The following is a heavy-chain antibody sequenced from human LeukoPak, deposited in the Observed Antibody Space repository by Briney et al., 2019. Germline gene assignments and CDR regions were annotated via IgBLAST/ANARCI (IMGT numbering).Heavy chain of an antibody. V-gene: IGHV4-34*01. D-gene: IGHD2-2*01. CDR2: INHSGST. J-gene: IGHJ4*02. CDR3: ARGDIVVVPAAINFDY. CDR1: GGSFSGYY. Sequence: SETLSLTCAVYGGSFSGYYWSWISQPPGKGLEWIGEINHSGSTNYNPSLKSRVTISVDTSKNQFSLKLSSVTAADTAVYYCARGDIVVVPAAINFDYWGQGTLVTVSS.